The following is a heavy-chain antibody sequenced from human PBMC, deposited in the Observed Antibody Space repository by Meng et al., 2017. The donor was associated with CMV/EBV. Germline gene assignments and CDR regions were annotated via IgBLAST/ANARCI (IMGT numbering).Heavy chain of an antibody. CDR3: ARGWTVFDY. CDR2: FTTTGTST. Sequence: ELQLWESGGGLAQPGGSLRLSCAAFGVTASNYAMNGVRQAPGRGLEWVSTFTTTGTSTYYADSVKGRFTISRDNSKGSLYLQVNSLRADDTAVYYCARGWTVFDYWGQGTLVTVSS. CDR1: GVTASNYA. J-gene: IGHJ4*02. V-gene: IGHV3-23*01. D-gene: IGHD6-19*01.